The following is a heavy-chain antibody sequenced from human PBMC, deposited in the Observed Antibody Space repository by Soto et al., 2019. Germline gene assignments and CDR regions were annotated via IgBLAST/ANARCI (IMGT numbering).Heavy chain of an antibody. V-gene: IGHV4-31*03. J-gene: IGHJ4*02. CDR1: GDSISSARHY. Sequence: LSLTCTVSGDSISSARHYRTWIRQHPEKGLEWIGYIYYSGSTYCNPSLKSRLTISVDTSKNQFSLNLNSVTAADTAVYYRARVNPQAPLYFDYWSQGTLVNSPQ. CDR3: ARVNPQAPLYFDY. CDR2: IYYSGST.